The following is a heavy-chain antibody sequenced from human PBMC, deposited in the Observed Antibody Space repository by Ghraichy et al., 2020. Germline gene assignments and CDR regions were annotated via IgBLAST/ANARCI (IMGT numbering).Heavy chain of an antibody. V-gene: IGHV1-46*01. CDR3: ARGGFDSSGRPGDFDY. J-gene: IGHJ4*02. CDR2: INPNGDST. CDR1: GYSFTTYY. Sequence: ASVKVSCKTSGYSFTTYYVHWVRQAPGQGLEWMGIINPNGDSTSYAQKFQGRVTMTRDTSTSTVYMELSSLRSEDTAVYYCARGGFDSSGRPGDFDYWGQGTLVSVSS. D-gene: IGHD3-22*01.